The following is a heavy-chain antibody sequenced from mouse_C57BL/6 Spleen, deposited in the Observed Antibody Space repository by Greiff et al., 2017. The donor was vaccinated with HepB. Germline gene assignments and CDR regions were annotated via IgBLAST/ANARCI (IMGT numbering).Heavy chain of an antibody. CDR3: ARRGYGGSYGYFDV. Sequence: VQLQQPGAELVMPGASVKLSCKASGYTFTSYWMHWVKQRPGQGLEWIGEIDPSDSYTNYNQKFKGKSTLTVDKSSSTAYMQLSSLTSEDSAVYYCARRGYGGSYGYFDVWGTGTTVTVSS. J-gene: IGHJ1*03. D-gene: IGHD1-1*01. CDR1: GYTFTSYW. V-gene: IGHV1-69*01. CDR2: IDPSDSYT.